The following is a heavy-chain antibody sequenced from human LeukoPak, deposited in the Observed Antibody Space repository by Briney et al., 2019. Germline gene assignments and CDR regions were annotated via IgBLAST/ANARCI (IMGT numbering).Heavy chain of an antibody. Sequence: GGSLRLSCAASGFTFSSYAMSWVRQAPGKGLEWVSAISGSGGSTYYADSVKGRFTISRDNSKNTLYLQMNSLRAEDTAVYYCARGGDRGSIFPPHDYWGQGTLVTVSP. J-gene: IGHJ4*02. CDR3: ARGGDRGSIFPPHDY. V-gene: IGHV3-23*01. D-gene: IGHD3-3*02. CDR1: GFTFSSYA. CDR2: ISGSGGST.